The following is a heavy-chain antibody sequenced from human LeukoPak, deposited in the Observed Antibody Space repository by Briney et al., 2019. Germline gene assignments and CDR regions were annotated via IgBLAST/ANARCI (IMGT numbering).Heavy chain of an antibody. D-gene: IGHD3-10*01. J-gene: IGHJ5*02. V-gene: IGHV4-39*01. CDR3: ARQGGYGSGVNWFDP. CDR1: GGSISSSSYY. Sequence: NPSGTLSLTCAISGGSISSSSYYWGWIRQPPGKGLEWIGSIYYSGSTYYNPSLKSRVTISVDTSKNQFSLKLSSVTAADTAVYYCARQGGYGSGVNWFDPWGQGTLVTVSS. CDR2: IYYSGST.